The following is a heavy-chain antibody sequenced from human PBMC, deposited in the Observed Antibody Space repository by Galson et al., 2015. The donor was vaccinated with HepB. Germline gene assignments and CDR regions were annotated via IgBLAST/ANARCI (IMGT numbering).Heavy chain of an antibody. Sequence: SLRLSCAVSGFSFSDFYMTWIRQAPGKGLEWISYISGSGTTTYYAVSVKSRITINPDTSKNQFSLQLNSVTPEDTAVYYCARIGERITVVRGAIREDYYGMDVWGQGTTVTVSS. J-gene: IGHJ6*02. CDR1: GFSFSDFY. D-gene: IGHD3-10*01. CDR2: ISGSGTTT. CDR3: ARIGERITVVRGAIREDYYGMDV. V-gene: IGHV3-11*04.